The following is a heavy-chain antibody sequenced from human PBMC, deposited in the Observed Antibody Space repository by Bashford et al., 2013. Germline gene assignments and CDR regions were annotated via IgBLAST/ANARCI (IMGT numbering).Heavy chain of an antibody. Sequence: GGSLRLSCVASGFTFSNSWMEWVRQAPGKGLEWVARIKYDGNTKYYADSVKGRFIISRDNSNNTLFLQMSSLRTEDTAVYYCAKDPYYDSSGSLENWGQETLVTVSS. V-gene: IGHV3-30*02. CDR3: AKDPYYDSSGSLEN. CDR2: IKYDGNTK. J-gene: IGHJ4*02. D-gene: IGHD3-22*01. CDR1: GFTFSNSW.